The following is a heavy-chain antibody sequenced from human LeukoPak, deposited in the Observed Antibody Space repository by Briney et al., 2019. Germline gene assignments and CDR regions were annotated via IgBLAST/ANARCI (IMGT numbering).Heavy chain of an antibody. CDR3: AKGYYDSTGYPLRPSFDY. D-gene: IGHD3-22*01. CDR2: ISGSGGST. J-gene: IGHJ4*02. Sequence: GGSLRLSCAASGFTFSSYAMSWVRQAPGKGLEWVSAISGSGGSTYYADSVKGRFTISRDNSKNTLYLQMNSLRVEDTAVYYCAKGYYDSTGYPLRPSFDYWGQGTLVTVSS. V-gene: IGHV3-23*01. CDR1: GFTFSSYA.